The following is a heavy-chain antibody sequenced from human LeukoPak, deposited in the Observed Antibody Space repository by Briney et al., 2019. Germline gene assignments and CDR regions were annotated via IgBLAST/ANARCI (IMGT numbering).Heavy chain of an antibody. CDR3: AKGSGSILGYCSGGSCYPDY. D-gene: IGHD2-15*01. J-gene: IGHJ4*02. CDR1: GFTFDDYV. CDR2: ISWDGGTM. Sequence: GGSLRLSCAASGFTFDDYVMHWVRQAPGKGLEWVSLISWDGGTMYYSDSVKGRFAISRDNSKNSLYLQMNSLRAEDTALYYCAKGSGSILGYCSGGSCYPDYWGQGTLVTVSS. V-gene: IGHV3-43D*03.